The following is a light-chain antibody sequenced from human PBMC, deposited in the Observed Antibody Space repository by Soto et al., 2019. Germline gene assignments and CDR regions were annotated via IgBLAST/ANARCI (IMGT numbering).Light chain of an antibody. CDR1: QGISSSY. V-gene: IGKV3-20*01. Sequence: ENVLTQSPGTLSLSPGERATLSCRASQGISSSYLAWYRHKPGQAPRLLIYGVSSRDTGIPDRFSGSGSGTDFTLTIDRLEPEDSAVYYCQQYDSSPLAFGQGTKVDIK. CDR3: QQYDSSPLA. CDR2: GVS. J-gene: IGKJ1*01.